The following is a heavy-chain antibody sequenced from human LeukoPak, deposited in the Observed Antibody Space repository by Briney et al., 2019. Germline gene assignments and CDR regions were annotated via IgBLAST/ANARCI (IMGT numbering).Heavy chain of an antibody. Sequence: ASVKVSCKASGYTFTGYYMHWVRQAPGQGLEWMGRINPNSGGTNYAQKFQGRVTMTRDTSISTAYMELSSLRSDDTAVYYCATQRNDYGDYFDYWGQGTLVTVSS. D-gene: IGHD4-17*01. J-gene: IGHJ4*02. V-gene: IGHV1-2*06. CDR1: GYTFTGYY. CDR3: ATQRNDYGDYFDY. CDR2: INPNSGGT.